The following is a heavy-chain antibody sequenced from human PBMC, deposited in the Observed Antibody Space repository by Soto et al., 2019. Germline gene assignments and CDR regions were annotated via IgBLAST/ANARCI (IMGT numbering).Heavy chain of an antibody. CDR3: ATGGSKRVRGAIVEVFHLEF. CDR2: SHTGGKT. J-gene: IGHJ4*02. D-gene: IGHD3-10*01. V-gene: IGHV3-53*02. Sequence: QLVESGGGLIQPGGSLRLSCAASGFTVTRNYMTWVSLTPGKGLECVSTSHTGGKTYYTDSVKGRFTVSRDESKNTLHLQMNTLRVEDTAVYYCATGGSKRVRGAIVEVFHLEFWGRGTVVTVSS. CDR1: GFTVTRNY.